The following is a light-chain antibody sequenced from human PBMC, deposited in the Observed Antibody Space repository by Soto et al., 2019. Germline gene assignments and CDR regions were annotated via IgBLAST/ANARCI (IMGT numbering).Light chain of an antibody. CDR3: RSYTSSSNVV. CDR1: SSDVGGYNY. Sequence: QSALTQPASVSGSTGQSITISCTGTSSDVGGYNYVSWYQQHPGKAPKLMIYDVSNRPSGVSNRFSGSKSGNTASLTISGLQAEDEADYYCRSYTSSSNVVFGGGTKLTVL. V-gene: IGLV2-14*01. J-gene: IGLJ2*01. CDR2: DVS.